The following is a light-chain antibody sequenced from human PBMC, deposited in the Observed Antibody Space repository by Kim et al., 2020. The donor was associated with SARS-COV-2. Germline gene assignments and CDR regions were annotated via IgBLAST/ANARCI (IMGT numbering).Light chain of an antibody. CDR3: QQANSFPWT. V-gene: IGKV1-12*01. CDR1: QVISSW. J-gene: IGKJ1*01. Sequence: DIQMTQSPSSVSASVGDRVTITCRASQVISSWLAWYQQKPGKAPKLLIYSASSLQSGVPSRFSGSGSGTDFTLTISSLQPEDFATYFCQQANSFPWTFGQGTKVDIK. CDR2: SAS.